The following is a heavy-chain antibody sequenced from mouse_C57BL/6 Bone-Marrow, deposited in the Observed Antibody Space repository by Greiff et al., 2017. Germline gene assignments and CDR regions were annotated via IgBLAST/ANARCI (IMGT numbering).Heavy chain of an antibody. J-gene: IGHJ2*01. D-gene: IGHD2-10*01. Sequence: EVQLQQSGPVLVKPGASVKMSCKASGYTFTDYYMNWVKQSHGKSLEWIGVINPYNGGTSYNQTFKVKATLTVNKSSRTAYMELNSLTSEDSAVDYCAPTALFDYWGQGTTLTVSS. V-gene: IGHV1-19*01. CDR2: INPYNGGT. CDR3: APTALFDY. CDR1: GYTFTDYY.